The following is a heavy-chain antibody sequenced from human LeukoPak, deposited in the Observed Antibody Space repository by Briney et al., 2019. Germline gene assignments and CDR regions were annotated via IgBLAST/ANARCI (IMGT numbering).Heavy chain of an antibody. CDR1: GYTFTIYY. Sequence: GASVTVSFTASGYTFTIYYMHWVRQAPGQGLEWMGWINPNSGGTNYTQKFQGRVTMTRDTSISTAYMELSRLRSDDTAVYYCARAEYYYDSSGYYAILWDYWGQGTLVTVSS. V-gene: IGHV1-2*02. J-gene: IGHJ4*02. D-gene: IGHD3-22*01. CDR2: INPNSGGT. CDR3: ARAEYYYDSSGYYAILWDY.